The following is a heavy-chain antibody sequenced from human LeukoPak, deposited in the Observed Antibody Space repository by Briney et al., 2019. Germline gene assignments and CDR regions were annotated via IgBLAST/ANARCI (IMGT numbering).Heavy chain of an antibody. CDR3: ARVIHSLGDAFDI. CDR2: IYYSGST. D-gene: IGHD1-26*01. Sequence: SETLSLTCTVSGGSISSYYWSWIRQPPGKGLEWIGYIYYSGSTNYNPSLKSRVTISVDTSKNQFSLKLSSVTAADTAVYYCARVIHSLGDAFDIWGQGTMVTVSS. J-gene: IGHJ3*02. V-gene: IGHV4-59*01. CDR1: GGSISSYY.